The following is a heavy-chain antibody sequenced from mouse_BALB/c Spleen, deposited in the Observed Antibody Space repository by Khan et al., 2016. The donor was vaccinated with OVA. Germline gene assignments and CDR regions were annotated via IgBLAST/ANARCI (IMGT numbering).Heavy chain of an antibody. Sequence: EVELVESGGDLVRPGGSLKLSCAASGFSFSTYSMPWVRQTPGKGLEWVATISSGGSYTYSPDSVKGRFTISRDNAKNTLYLQMSSLKSEDTAMFYCTSHRGYYGYNHSFDYWGQGTTLTVSS. CDR2: ISSGGSYT. J-gene: IGHJ2*01. CDR3: TSHRGYYGYNHSFDY. D-gene: IGHD1-1*01. CDR1: GFSFSTYS. V-gene: IGHV5-6-4*01.